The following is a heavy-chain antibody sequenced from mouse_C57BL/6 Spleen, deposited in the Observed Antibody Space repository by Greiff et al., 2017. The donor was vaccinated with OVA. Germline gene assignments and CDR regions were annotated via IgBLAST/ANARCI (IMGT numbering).Heavy chain of an antibody. V-gene: IGHV1-54*01. CDR2: INPGSGGT. J-gene: IGHJ2*01. CDR3: ASGPYYFDY. CDR1: GYAFTNYL. Sequence: VQLQESGAELVRPGTSVKVSCKASGYAFTNYLIEWVKQRPGQGLEWIGVINPGSGGTNYNEKFKGKATLTADKSSSTAYMQLSSLTSEDSAVYFCASGPYYFDYWGQGTTLTVSS.